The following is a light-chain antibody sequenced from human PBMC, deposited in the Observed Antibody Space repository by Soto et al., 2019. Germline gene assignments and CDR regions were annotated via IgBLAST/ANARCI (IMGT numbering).Light chain of an antibody. V-gene: IGLV8-61*01. CDR2: NTT. J-gene: IGLJ2*01. Sequence: QAVVTQEPSFSLSPGGTVILTCGLTSGSVSTSYYPRWYQQSPGLAPRTLIYNTTTRSSGVPDRFSGSILGNKAALTITGAQSDDESDYLCALYVGSGTVVFGGGTKLTVL. CDR1: SGSVSTSYY. CDR3: ALYVGSGTVV.